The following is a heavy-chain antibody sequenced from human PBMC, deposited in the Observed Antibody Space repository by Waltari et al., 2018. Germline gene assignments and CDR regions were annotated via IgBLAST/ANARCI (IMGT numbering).Heavy chain of an antibody. CDR3: GRASEVGAIIDY. J-gene: IGHJ4*02. Sequence: EVQLVESGGGLVQPGGSLNLSCAPSGFTCSGSAIHWVRQASGKGLEWIGRIRSKANSYATAYAASVKGRFTISRDDSRNTAYLQINSLKTEDTAVYYCGRASEVGAIIDYWGQGTLVTVSS. V-gene: IGHV3-73*02. CDR2: IRSKANSYAT. D-gene: IGHD1-26*01. CDR1: GFTCSGSA.